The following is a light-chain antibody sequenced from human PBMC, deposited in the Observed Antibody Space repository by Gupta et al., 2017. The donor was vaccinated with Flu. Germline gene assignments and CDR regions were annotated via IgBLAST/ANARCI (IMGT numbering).Light chain of an antibody. CDR2: KVS. J-gene: IGKJ1*01. CDR1: QSLFNTDDGTSY. Sequence: IEMTQPPLSLSVTPGEPASISCTSSQSLFNTDDGTSYLEWYLQKPGQPPQLLIYKVSLRPSGIPDRFSGSGTRTQFTLRISRVEAEDVGMYYCLQSLEFPWTFGRGTRVEIK. V-gene: IGKV2-40*01. CDR3: LQSLEFPWT.